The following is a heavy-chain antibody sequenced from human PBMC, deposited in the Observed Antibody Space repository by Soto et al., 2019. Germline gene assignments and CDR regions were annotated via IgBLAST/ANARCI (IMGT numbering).Heavy chain of an antibody. V-gene: IGHV3-23*01. D-gene: IGHD3-3*01. Sequence: GGSLRLSCAASGFTFNSYAMSWVRQAPGKGLEWVSGISGSGGSKYYADSVKGRFTISRDNAKNTLYLQMNSLRAEDTAVYYCAKWSKPRGPYYFDYWGQGTLVTVSS. CDR3: AKWSKPRGPYYFDY. CDR2: ISGSGGSK. CDR1: GFTFNSYA. J-gene: IGHJ4*02.